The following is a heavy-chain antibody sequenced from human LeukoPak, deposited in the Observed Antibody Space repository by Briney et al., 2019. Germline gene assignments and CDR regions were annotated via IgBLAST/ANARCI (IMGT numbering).Heavy chain of an antibody. CDR3: ARDAGDIAAAHDAFDI. CDR1: GFTFSSYS. D-gene: IGHD6-13*01. V-gene: IGHV3-48*04. CDR2: ISSSSSTI. J-gene: IGHJ3*02. Sequence: SGGSLRLSCAASGFTFSSYSMNWVRQAPGKGLEWVSYISSSSSTIYYADSVKGRFTISRDNAKNSLYLQVNSLRAEDTAVYYCARDAGDIAAAHDAFDIWGQGTMVTVSS.